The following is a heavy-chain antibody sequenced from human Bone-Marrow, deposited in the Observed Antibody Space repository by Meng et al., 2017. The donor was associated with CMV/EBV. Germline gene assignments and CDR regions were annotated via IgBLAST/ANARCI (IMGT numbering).Heavy chain of an antibody. Sequence: GESLKIACAASGFTFSSYGMHWVRQAPGKGLEWVAFIRYDGSNKYYADSVKGRFTISRDNYKNTLYLQMNSLRAEDTAVYYCAKDLTGYFDYWGQGTLVTVSS. CDR2: IRYDGSNK. V-gene: IGHV3-30*02. CDR3: AKDLTGYFDY. D-gene: IGHD1-14*01. J-gene: IGHJ4*02. CDR1: GFTFSSYG.